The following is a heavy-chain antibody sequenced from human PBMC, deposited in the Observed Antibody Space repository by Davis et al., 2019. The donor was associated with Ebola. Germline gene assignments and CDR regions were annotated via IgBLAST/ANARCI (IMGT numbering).Heavy chain of an antibody. V-gene: IGHV3-23*01. CDR1: GFTFSSYA. CDR2: ISGSGGST. J-gene: IGHJ3*02. CDR3: AKGGLTDPPPSAFDI. Sequence: GESLKISCAASGFTFSSYAMSWVRQAPGKGLEWVSAISGSGGSTYYADSVKGRFTISRDNSKNTLYLQMNSLRAEDTAVYYCAKGGLTDPPPSAFDIWGQGTMVTVSS. D-gene: IGHD1-20*01.